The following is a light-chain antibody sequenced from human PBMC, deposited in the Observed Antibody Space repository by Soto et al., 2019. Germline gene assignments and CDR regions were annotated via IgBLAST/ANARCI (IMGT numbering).Light chain of an antibody. CDR2: ASS. CDR1: QSVGSY. J-gene: IGKJ2*01. CDR3: QQRSNWYT. Sequence: EIVLTQSPDTLSLSPGERATLSCRASQSVGSYLAWYQQKPGQAPRLLIYASSNRATGIPARFSGSGSGIDFTLTISSLEPGDFAVYYCQQRSNWYTFGQGTKVDIK. V-gene: IGKV3-11*01.